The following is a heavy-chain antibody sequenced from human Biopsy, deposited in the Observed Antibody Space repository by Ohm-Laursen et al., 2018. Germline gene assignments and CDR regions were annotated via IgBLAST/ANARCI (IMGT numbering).Heavy chain of an antibody. CDR2: ISWNSDTI. CDR3: AKEGPPKDYSSSFHS. Sequence: SLRLSCAASGFRFGDYAMHWVRQAPGKGLEWVSGISWNSDTIDYAVSVRGRFTISRDNAKNSLYLQMSSLRAEDKAFYYCAKEGPPKDYSSSFHSWGQGTLVTVSS. V-gene: IGHV3-9*01. J-gene: IGHJ4*02. D-gene: IGHD6-13*01. CDR1: GFRFGDYA.